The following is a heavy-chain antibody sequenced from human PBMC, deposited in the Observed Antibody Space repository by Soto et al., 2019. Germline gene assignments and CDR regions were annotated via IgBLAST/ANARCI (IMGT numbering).Heavy chain of an antibody. V-gene: IGHV1-18*01. J-gene: IGHJ5*02. CDR3: ARENTIFGVVTNCFDP. Sequence: GAAVKVACKASGYTFTSDGISWVRQAPGQGLEWMGWISAYNGNTNYAQTLQGRVTMTTDTSTSTAYMELRSLRSDDTAVYSCARENTIFGVVTNCFDPWGQRTLVTVSS. D-gene: IGHD3-3*01. CDR1: GYTFTSDG. CDR2: ISAYNGNT.